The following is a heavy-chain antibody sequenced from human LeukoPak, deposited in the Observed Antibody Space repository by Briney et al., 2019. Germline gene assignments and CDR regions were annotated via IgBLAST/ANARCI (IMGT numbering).Heavy chain of an antibody. V-gene: IGHV3-30*02. Sequence: SGGSLRLSCTVSGFTVSSNSMSWVRQAPGKGLEWVAFIGSDGSNKYYADSVKGRFTISRDNSKNTLYLQLNSLRAEDAAVYYCAKDREWAKWFDPWGQGTLVTVSS. CDR3: AKDREWAKWFDP. D-gene: IGHD1-26*01. CDR2: IGSDGSNK. J-gene: IGHJ5*02. CDR1: GFTVSSNS.